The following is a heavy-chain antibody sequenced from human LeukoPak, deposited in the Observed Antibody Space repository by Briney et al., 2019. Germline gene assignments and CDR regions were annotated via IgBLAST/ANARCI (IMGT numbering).Heavy chain of an antibody. CDR1: GFTFSSYA. CDR3: AQLGAGATPEAFHY. Sequence: GPLRLSCAASGFTFSSYAMSWVRQAPGKGLEWVSAITASGGTTFYADSVKGRFTISRDNSKNPLYLQMNSLRAEDTAVYYFAQLGAGATPEAFHYWGQGTLVTVSS. D-gene: IGHD1-26*01. V-gene: IGHV3-23*01. J-gene: IGHJ4*02. CDR2: ITASGGTT.